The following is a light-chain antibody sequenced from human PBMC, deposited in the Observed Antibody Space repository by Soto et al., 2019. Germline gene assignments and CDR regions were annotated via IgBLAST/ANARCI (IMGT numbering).Light chain of an antibody. CDR2: KAS. J-gene: IGKJ1*01. Sequence: DIQMTQSPSILSASVGDRVTITCRASQSISNWLAWYQQKPGKAPKILIYKASSLESGVPSRFSGSGSETDFTLTITSLQPDDSATYYCQQYNGYRWTFGQGTMV. CDR1: QSISNW. V-gene: IGKV1-5*03. CDR3: QQYNGYRWT.